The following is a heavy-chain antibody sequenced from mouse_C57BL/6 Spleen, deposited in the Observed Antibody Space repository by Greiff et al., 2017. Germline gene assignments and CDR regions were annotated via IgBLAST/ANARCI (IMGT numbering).Heavy chain of an antibody. CDR2: IYPGDGDT. Sequence: VQLQESGPELVKPGASVKISCKASGYAFSSSWMNWVKQRPGKGLEWIGRIYPGDGDTNYNGKFKGKATLTADKSSSTAYMQLSSLTSEDSAVYFCARSEAYWGQGTLVTVSA. CDR1: GYAFSSSW. CDR3: ARSEAY. V-gene: IGHV1-82*01. J-gene: IGHJ3*01.